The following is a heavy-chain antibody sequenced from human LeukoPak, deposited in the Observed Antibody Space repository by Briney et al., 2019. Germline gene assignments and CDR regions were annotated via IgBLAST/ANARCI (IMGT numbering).Heavy chain of an antibody. CDR3: ARGPPLTYDGSGYYFFDY. Sequence: SETLSLTCAVYGGSFSGYFWTWIRQPPGKGLEWIGEINHGGSTNYNPSLKSRVTISVDTSKNHFSLKLSSLTAADTAVYYCARGPPLTYDGSGYYFFDYWGQGTLVIVSS. D-gene: IGHD3-22*01. V-gene: IGHV4-34*01. CDR2: INHGGST. CDR1: GGSFSGYF. J-gene: IGHJ4*02.